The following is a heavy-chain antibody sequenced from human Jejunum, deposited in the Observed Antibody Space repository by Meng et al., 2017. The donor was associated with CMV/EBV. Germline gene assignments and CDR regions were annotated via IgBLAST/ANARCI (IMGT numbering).Heavy chain of an antibody. Sequence: QVQLWQSGVEVKKPGVSLKLSCETSGFTFTTYFMHWLRQAPGQGLQWMGLFNPNGDVTTYSPRFQGRITLTGDTSTSTLYMELSSLTSDDTAVYYCAREMPMTCYFDQWGQGTLVTVSS. CDR2: FNPNGDVT. V-gene: IGHV1-46*01. CDR3: AREMPMTCYFDQ. CDR1: GFTFTTYF. D-gene: IGHD3-22*01. J-gene: IGHJ4*03.